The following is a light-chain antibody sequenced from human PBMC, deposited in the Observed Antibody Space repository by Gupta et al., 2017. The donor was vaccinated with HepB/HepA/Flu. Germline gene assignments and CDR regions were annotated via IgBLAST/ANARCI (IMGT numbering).Light chain of an antibody. J-gene: IGLJ3*02. CDR1: STDVGAYNY. CDR2: DVS. V-gene: IGLV2-14*03. CDR3: ISYTSSSTWV. Sequence: QSALTQPASVSGSPGQSITISCPGTSTDVGAYNYVSWYQQHPGKAPKLMIYDVSNRPSGVSNRFSGSKSGNTASLTISGLQAEDEADYYCISYTSSSTWVFGGGTKLTVL.